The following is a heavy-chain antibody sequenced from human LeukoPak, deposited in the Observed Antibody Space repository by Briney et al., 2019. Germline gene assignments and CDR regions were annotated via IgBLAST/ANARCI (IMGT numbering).Heavy chain of an antibody. CDR3: ARDYGMHPDF. Sequence: SGGSLRLSCAASEFTFGNFWMTWVRQAPGKGLEWVANIKEDGSDKYYVDSVKGRFTISRDNARTSLYLQMNSLRAEDTAVYYCARDYGMHPDFWGQGTLVTVSS. CDR2: IKEDGSDK. D-gene: IGHD4-17*01. CDR1: EFTFGNFW. V-gene: IGHV3-7*01. J-gene: IGHJ4*02.